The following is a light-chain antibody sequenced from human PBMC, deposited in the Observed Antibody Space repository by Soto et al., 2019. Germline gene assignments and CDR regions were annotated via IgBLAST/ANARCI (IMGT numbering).Light chain of an antibody. Sequence: EIVMTQSPASLSVSPGDGATLSCRASPSVASNVAWYQQKPGQGPRLLIHGASTRAAGVPARFSGSGSGTDFTLTINNLQSEDFAVYYCQQYHNWPPQYTFGQGTKLQIK. CDR3: QQYHNWPPQYT. CDR1: PSVASN. CDR2: GAS. J-gene: IGKJ2*01. V-gene: IGKV3-15*01.